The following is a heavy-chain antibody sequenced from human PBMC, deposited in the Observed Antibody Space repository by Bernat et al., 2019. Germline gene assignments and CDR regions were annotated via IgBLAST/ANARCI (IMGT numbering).Heavy chain of an antibody. Sequence: QLQLQESGPGLVKPSETLSLTCTVSGGSISSSSYYWGWIRQTPWNGLEWNGSIYYSGSTYYNPSLKSRVTISVDTSKNQLSLKLSSVTAADTAVYYCARKLAYYYGSGERGAFDIWGQGTMVTVSS. J-gene: IGHJ3*02. V-gene: IGHV4-39*01. CDR3: ARKLAYYYGSGERGAFDI. D-gene: IGHD3-10*01. CDR1: GGSISSSSYY. CDR2: IYYSGST.